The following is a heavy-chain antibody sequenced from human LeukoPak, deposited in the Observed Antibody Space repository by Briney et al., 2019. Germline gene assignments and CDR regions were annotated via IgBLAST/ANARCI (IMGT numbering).Heavy chain of an antibody. CDR1: GYTFTSYY. CDR3: ARGEGERYSSSSLFCY. V-gene: IGHV1-46*01. Sequence: GASVKVSCKASGYTFTSYYMHWVRQAPGQGLEWMGIINPSGGSTSYAQKFQGRVTMTRDMSTSTVYMELSSLRSEDTAVYYCARGEGERYSSSSLFCYWGQGTLVTVSS. D-gene: IGHD6-6*01. J-gene: IGHJ4*02. CDR2: INPSGGST.